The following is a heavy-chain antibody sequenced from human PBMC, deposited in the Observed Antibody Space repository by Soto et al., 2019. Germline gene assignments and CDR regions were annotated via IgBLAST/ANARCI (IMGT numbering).Heavy chain of an antibody. Sequence: ASVKVSCKASGGTFSSYTISWVRQAPGQGLEWMGGIIPIFGTANYAQKFQGRVTITADESTSTAYMELSSLRSEDTAVYYCASDFLEWFHSTSYYYYGIDV. CDR1: GGTFSSYT. CDR3: ASDFLEWFHSTSYYYYGIDV. J-gene: IGHJ6*01. D-gene: IGHD3-3*01. CDR2: IIPIFGTA. V-gene: IGHV1-69*13.